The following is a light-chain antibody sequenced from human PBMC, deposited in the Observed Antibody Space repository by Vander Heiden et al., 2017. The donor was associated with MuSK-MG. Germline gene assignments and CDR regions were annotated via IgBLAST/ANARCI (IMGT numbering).Light chain of an antibody. J-gene: IGLJ1*01. V-gene: IGLV2-11*01. Sequence: QSALTQPRPVSGSPGQSVTLSCTGTTSDVGGYNYVSWYQQHPGKAPKLMTYDVSKRPSGVPDRFSGSKSGNTASLTISELQAEDEADYYCCSYAGSYSYIFGTGTKVTVL. CDR2: DVS. CDR3: CSYAGSYSYI. CDR1: TSDVGGYNY.